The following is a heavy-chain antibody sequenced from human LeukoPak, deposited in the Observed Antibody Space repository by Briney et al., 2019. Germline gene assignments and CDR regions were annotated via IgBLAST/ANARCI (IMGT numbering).Heavy chain of an antibody. D-gene: IGHD1-14*01. CDR2: ISYDGSNK. CDR3: ARGSGPSPPPDY. J-gene: IGHJ4*02. V-gene: IGHV3-30-3*01. CDR1: GFTFSSYA. Sequence: PGGSLRPSCAASGFTFSSYAMHWVRQAPGKGLEWVAVISYDGSNKYYADSVKGRFTISRDNSKNTLYLQMNSLRAEDTAVYYCARGSGPSPPPDYWGQGTLVTVSS.